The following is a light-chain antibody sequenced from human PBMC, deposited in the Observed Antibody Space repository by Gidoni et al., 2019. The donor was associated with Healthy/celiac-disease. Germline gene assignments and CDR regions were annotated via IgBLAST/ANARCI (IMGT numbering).Light chain of an antibody. CDR2: DAS. CDR3: QQRSNWPPLT. V-gene: IGKV3-11*01. CDR1: QSVSSY. J-gene: IGKJ4*01. Sequence: EIALTPSPATPSLSPGERATLTSRASQSVSSYLAWYQQKPGQAPRLLIYDASNRATGIPARFSGSGSGTDFTLTISSLEPEDFAVYYCQQRSNWPPLTFGGGTKVEIK.